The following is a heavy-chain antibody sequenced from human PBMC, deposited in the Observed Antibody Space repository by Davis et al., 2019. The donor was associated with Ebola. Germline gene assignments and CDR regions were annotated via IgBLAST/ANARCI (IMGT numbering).Heavy chain of an antibody. J-gene: IGHJ6*02. D-gene: IGHD2-15*01. CDR2: ISGSGGST. Sequence: GESLKISCAASGFTVRSNYMSWVRQAPGKGLEWVSAISGSGGSTYYADSVKGRFTISRDNSKNTLYLQMNSLRAEDTAVYYCARLRGCSGGSCYSVPYGMDVWGQGTTVTVSS. CDR1: GFTVRSNY. V-gene: IGHV3-23*01. CDR3: ARLRGCSGGSCYSVPYGMDV.